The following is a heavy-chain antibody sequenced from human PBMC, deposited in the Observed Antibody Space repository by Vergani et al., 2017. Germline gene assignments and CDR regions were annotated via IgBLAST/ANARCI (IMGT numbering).Heavy chain of an antibody. J-gene: IGHJ4*02. Sequence: LQLQESGPGLVKPSETLSLTCTVSGGSISSSSYYWGWIRQPPGKGLEWIGSIYYSGSTYYNPSLKSRVTISVDTSKNQFCLKLSSVTAADTAVYYCARVSGSGYLFDYWGQGTLVTVSS. D-gene: IGHD3-10*01. CDR1: GGSISSSSYY. CDR2: IYYSGST. CDR3: ARVSGSGYLFDY. V-gene: IGHV4-39*01.